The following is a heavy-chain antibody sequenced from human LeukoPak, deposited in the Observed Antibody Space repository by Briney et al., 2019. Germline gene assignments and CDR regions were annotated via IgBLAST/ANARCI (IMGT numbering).Heavy chain of an antibody. D-gene: IGHD2-21*02. J-gene: IGHJ4*02. CDR2: IYSGGST. CDR1: GFTVSSNY. Sequence: GGSLRLSCAASGFTVSSNYMSWVRQAPGKGLEWVSVIYSGGSTYYADSVKGRFTISRDNSKNTLYLQMNSLRAEDAAVYYCARSYRGVTDYWGQGTLVTVSS. CDR3: ARSYRGVTDY. V-gene: IGHV3-53*01.